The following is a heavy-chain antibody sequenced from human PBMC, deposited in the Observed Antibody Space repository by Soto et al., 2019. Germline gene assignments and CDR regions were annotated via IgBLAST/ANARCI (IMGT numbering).Heavy chain of an antibody. J-gene: IGHJ4*02. D-gene: IGHD1-1*01. CDR1: GFTFSSYA. CDR3: ARYIRGPTVYYFDF. Sequence: GGSLRLSCAASGFTFSSYAMTWVRQAPGKGLEWVSIVSYNGGDTYYADSVKGRFTISRDNSKDTVDLQMNGLRAEDTAVYYCARYIRGPTVYYFDFWGPGVLVTVS. CDR2: VSYNGGDT. V-gene: IGHV3-23*01.